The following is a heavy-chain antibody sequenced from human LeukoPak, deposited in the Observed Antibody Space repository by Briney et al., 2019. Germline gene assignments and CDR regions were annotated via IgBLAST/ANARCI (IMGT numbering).Heavy chain of an antibody. J-gene: IGHJ4*02. Sequence: PGGSLRLSCAASGFTFSSYWMHWVRQAPGKGLVWVSRINSDGSSTSYADSVKGRFTISRDNAKNTLYLQMNSLRAEDTAVYYCARSRRRELLGTSFDYWGQGTLVTVSS. CDR2: INSDGSST. D-gene: IGHD1-26*01. CDR1: GFTFSSYW. CDR3: ARSRRRELLGTSFDY. V-gene: IGHV3-74*01.